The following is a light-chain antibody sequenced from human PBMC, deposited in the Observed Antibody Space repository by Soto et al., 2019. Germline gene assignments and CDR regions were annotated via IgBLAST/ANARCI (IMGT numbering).Light chain of an antibody. CDR2: DAS. J-gene: IGKJ4*01. CDR1: QSVNTY. CDR3: QQRSSWLT. V-gene: IGKV3-11*01. Sequence: EIVLTQSPATLFLSPGERATLSCRASQSVNTYLTWYQQKPGQAPRLLIYDASNRATGIPARFSGSGSGTDFTLTISSLEPEDFAVYYCQQRSSWLTFGGGTKVEIK.